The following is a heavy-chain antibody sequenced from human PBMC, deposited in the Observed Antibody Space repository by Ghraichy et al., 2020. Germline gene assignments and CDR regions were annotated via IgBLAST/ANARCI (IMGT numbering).Heavy chain of an antibody. V-gene: IGHV3-7*04. J-gene: IGHJ4*02. CDR2: IKQDGSEK. Sequence: GGSLRLSCAASGFTLSDYWMNWVRQAPGMGPEWVAIIKQDGSEKHYVDSVKGRFTISRDNAKNSLHLQMNSLRVDDTAVYYCARASGWVIDYWGQGNLVTVSS. CDR3: ARASGWVIDY. CDR1: GFTLSDYW. D-gene: IGHD2-21*01.